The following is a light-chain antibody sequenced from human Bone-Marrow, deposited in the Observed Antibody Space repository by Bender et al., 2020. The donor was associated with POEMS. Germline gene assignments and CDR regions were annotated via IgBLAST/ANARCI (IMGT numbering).Light chain of an antibody. CDR1: RSDVGGYNY. Sequence: QSALTQPASVSGSPGQSITISCTGSRSDVGGYNYVSWYQQYPGRAPKLVIFDVSNRPSGVSNRFSGSKSGNTASLTISGLQAEDEADYFCSSSTSSSTLVFGIGTKVTVL. CDR3: SSSTSSSTLV. V-gene: IGLV2-14*01. J-gene: IGLJ1*01. CDR2: DVS.